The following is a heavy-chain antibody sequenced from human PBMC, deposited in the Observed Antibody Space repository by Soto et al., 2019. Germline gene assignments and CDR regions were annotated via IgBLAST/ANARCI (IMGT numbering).Heavy chain of an antibody. CDR3: APWLKEAGIGGNSYYGMDV. CDR1: GGTFSNYA. J-gene: IGHJ6*02. Sequence: QVQLVQSGAEVKKPGSSVKVSCKASGGTFSNYAFSWVRQAPGQGLEWLGGIMPIFGRADYAQKFRGRVTITADESTSTAHMELSSLRSEDTAVYYCAPWLKEAGIGGNSYYGMDVWGQGTTVTVSS. D-gene: IGHD6-19*01. V-gene: IGHV1-69*12. CDR2: IMPIFGRA.